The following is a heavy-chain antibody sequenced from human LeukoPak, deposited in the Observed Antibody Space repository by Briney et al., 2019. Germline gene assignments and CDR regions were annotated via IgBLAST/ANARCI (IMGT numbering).Heavy chain of an antibody. CDR2: ISLSGTI. Sequence: PSETLSLTCTVSGGSSSNYFWTWIRQPPGKGLEWIGEISLSGTIKYNPSLKSRVTISVDTSKNQFSLKLSTVTAADTAVYYCALSTTTVTTRTLDYWGQGALVIVSS. CDR3: ALSTTTVTTRTLDY. CDR1: GGSSSNYF. D-gene: IGHD4-17*01. J-gene: IGHJ4*02. V-gene: IGHV4-34*01.